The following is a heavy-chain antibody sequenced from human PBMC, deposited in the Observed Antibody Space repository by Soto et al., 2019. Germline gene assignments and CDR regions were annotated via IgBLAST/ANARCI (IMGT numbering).Heavy chain of an antibody. Sequence: QVQLVQSGAEVKKPGASVKVSCKASGYTFTSYGISWVRQAPGQGLEWMGWISAYNGNTNYAQKLQGRVTMTTDTSTSTAYMELRSLRSDDTAVYYCARDDCGGDCYPHGVYYYYGMDVWGQGTTVTVSS. CDR2: ISAYNGNT. V-gene: IGHV1-18*01. J-gene: IGHJ6*02. D-gene: IGHD2-21*02. CDR1: GYTFTSYG. CDR3: ARDDCGGDCYPHGVYYYYGMDV.